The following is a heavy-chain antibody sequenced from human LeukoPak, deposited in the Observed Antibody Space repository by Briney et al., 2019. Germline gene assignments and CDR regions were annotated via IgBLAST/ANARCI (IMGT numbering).Heavy chain of an antibody. CDR3: ASIPRNLNWFDP. CDR1: GGSISSYY. CDR2: IYYSGST. Sequence: SETLSLTCTVSGGSISSYYWSWLRQPPGKGLEWIGYIYYSGSTNYNPSLKSRVTISVDTSKNQFSLKLSSVTAADTAVYYCASIPRNLNWFDPWGQGTLVTVSS. V-gene: IGHV4-59*01. J-gene: IGHJ5*02.